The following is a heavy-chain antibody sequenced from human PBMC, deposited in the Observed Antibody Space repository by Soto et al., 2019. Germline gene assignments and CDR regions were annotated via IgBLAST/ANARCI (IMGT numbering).Heavy chain of an antibody. CDR3: ARGGGMDV. J-gene: IGHJ6*02. CDR1: GGSFSGYY. CDR2: INHSGST. V-gene: IGHV4-34*01. Sequence: PSETLSLTCAVYGGSFSGYYWSWIRQPPGKGLEWIGEINHSGSTDYNPSLKSRVTISVDTSKNQFSLKLSSVTAADTAVYYCARGGGMDVWGQGTTVTVS.